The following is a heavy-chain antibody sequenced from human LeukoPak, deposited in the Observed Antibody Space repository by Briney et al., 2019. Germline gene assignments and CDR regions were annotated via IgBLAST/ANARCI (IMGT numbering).Heavy chain of an antibody. J-gene: IGHJ3*02. V-gene: IGHV4-59*01. D-gene: IGHD2-2*01. Sequence: SETLSLTCTVFSGSFRTYYWRWIRQPPGKGREWCGYIFYNEGTSYNPSLKSGVTISVDTSKNQLSLKVNSVTAADTAMYYCVKSNSRYQPWTLDIWGRGTMVTVSS. CDR1: SGSFRTYY. CDR3: VKSNSRYQPWTLDI. CDR2: IFYNEGT.